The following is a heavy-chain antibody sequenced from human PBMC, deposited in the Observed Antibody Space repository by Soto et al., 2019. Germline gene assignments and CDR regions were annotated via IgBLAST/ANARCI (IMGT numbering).Heavy chain of an antibody. D-gene: IGHD3-22*01. CDR3: ARGVGYYYDSSGTGGMDV. Sequence: GASVKVSCKASGGTFSSYTISWVRQAPGQGLEWMGRIIPILGIANYAQKFQGRVTITADKSTSTAYMELSSLRSEDTAVYYCARGVGYYYDSSGTGGMDVWGQGTTVTVSS. CDR1: GGTFSSYT. V-gene: IGHV1-69*02. CDR2: IIPILGIA. J-gene: IGHJ6*02.